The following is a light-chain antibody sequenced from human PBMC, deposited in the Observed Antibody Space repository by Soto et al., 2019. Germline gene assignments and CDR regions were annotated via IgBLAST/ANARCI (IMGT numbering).Light chain of an antibody. V-gene: IGKV1-39*01. CDR1: QSISSY. J-gene: IGKJ1*01. CDR3: QQSYSTPVT. CDR2: AAS. Sequence: DIQMTQSPSSLSASVGDRVTITCRASQSISSYLNWYQQKPEKAPKLLIYAASSLQSGVPSRFSGSGSVTDFTLTISSLQPEDFATYYCQQSYSTPVTFGQGTNVEIK.